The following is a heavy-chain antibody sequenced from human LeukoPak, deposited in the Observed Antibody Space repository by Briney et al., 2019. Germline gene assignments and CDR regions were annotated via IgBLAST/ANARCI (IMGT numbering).Heavy chain of an antibody. CDR2: VYYSGST. J-gene: IGHJ3*02. D-gene: IGHD5-12*01. Sequence: PSGTLSLTCSVSGVSINNYYWSWIREPPGRGLEWIGYVYYSGSTNYNPSLKSRVTISVDTSKNQFSLKLSSVTAADTAVYYCARSRGYSGYAYDAFDIWGQGTMVTSLQ. CDR1: GVSINNYY. CDR3: ARSRGYSGYAYDAFDI. V-gene: IGHV4-59*01.